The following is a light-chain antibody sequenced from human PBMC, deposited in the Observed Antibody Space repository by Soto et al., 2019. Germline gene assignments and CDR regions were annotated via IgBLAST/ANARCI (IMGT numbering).Light chain of an antibody. J-gene: IGLJ1*01. CDR2: EVS. CDR1: SSDVGGYYY. CDR3: SSYAGTNTPYV. V-gene: IGLV2-8*01. Sequence: QSVLTQPPSASGSPGQSVTISCTGTSSDVGGYYYVSWYQQHPGKAPKLMTYEVSKRPSGVPDRFSGSKSGNTSSLTVSGLQAEDEAYYYCSSYAGTNTPYVFGTGTKVTVL.